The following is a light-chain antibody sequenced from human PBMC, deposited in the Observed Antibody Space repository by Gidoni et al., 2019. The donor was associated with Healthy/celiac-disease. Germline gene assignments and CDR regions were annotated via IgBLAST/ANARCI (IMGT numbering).Light chain of an antibody. CDR2: EVS. J-gene: IGLJ3*02. V-gene: IGLV2-14*01. Sequence: QSALTQPASVSGSPGQSLTISCTGTSRDVGGYNYVSWYQQHPGKAPKLRIYEVSNRPSGVSNRFAGSKSGNTASLTISGLQAEDEADYYCSSYTSSSTLVFGGGTKLTVL. CDR3: SSYTSSSTLV. CDR1: SRDVGGYNY.